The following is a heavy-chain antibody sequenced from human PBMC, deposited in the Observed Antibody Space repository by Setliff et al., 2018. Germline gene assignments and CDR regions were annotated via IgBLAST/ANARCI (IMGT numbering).Heavy chain of an antibody. CDR1: GFTFSSYW. V-gene: IGHV3-7*01. CDR2: IKQEGSGK. J-gene: IGHJ5*02. CDR3: ARVRGYDSSGFLNWFDP. D-gene: IGHD3-22*01. Sequence: GGSLRLSCAASGFTFSSYWMSWVRQAPGKGLEWVANIKQEGSGKYYVDSVKGRFTISRDNAKNSLYLQMNSLRAEDTAVYYCARVRGYDSSGFLNWFDPWGQGTLVTVSS.